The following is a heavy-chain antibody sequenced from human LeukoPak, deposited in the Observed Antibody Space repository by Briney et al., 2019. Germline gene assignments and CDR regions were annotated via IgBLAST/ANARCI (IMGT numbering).Heavy chain of an antibody. CDR1: GFRFSEYF. V-gene: IGHV3-11*01. Sequence: GGSLRLSCAASGFRFSEYFMSWIRQAPGKGPEWVSYIASSESTVYYIDSVKGRFTISRDNAKNSLYLQMNSLRAEDTAVYYCARHPDYWGQGTLVTVSS. CDR3: ARHPDY. CDR2: IASSESTV. J-gene: IGHJ4*02.